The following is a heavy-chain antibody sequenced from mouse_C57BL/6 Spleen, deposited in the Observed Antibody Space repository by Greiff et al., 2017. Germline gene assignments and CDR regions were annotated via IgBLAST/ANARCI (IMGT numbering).Heavy chain of an antibody. D-gene: IGHD2-4*01. CDR3: ARGYDYGRGY. CDR1: GYSFTGYY. J-gene: IGHJ2*01. V-gene: IGHV1-42*01. CDR2: INPSTGGT. Sequence: VQLKESGPELVKPGASVKISCKASGYSFTGYYMNWVKQSPEKSLEWIGEINPSTGGTTYNQKFKAKATLTVDKSSSTAYMQLKSLTSEDSAVYYCARGYDYGRGYWGQGTTLTVSS.